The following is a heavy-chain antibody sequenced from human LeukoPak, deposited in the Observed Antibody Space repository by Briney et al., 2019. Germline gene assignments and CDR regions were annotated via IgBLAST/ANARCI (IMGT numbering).Heavy chain of an antibody. D-gene: IGHD3-16*01. J-gene: IGHJ4*02. Sequence: SETLSLTCTVSGGSISSSTYYWGWIRQPPGQGLEWIGAIYYTGTTYYNPSLRSRVTISVDTSKNHFSLKLSSVTAADTALYYCASAPRQGSIGGLDYWGQGTLVIVSS. V-gene: IGHV4-39*02. CDR3: ASAPRQGSIGGLDY. CDR1: GGSISSSTYY. CDR2: IYYTGTT.